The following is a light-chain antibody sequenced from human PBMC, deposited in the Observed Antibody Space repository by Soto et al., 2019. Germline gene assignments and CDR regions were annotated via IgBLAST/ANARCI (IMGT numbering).Light chain of an antibody. CDR3: SSYTRTSTLVV. V-gene: IGLV2-14*01. Sequence: QSALTQPASVSGSPGQSITISSTGTSNDIGAYNYVSWYQQSPDKASKLLIYDVNNGPSGVSTRFSGSKSGNTASLTISGLKAEDEADYYCSSYTRTSTLVVFGGGTKLTVL. CDR2: DVN. J-gene: IGLJ3*02. CDR1: SNDIGAYNY.